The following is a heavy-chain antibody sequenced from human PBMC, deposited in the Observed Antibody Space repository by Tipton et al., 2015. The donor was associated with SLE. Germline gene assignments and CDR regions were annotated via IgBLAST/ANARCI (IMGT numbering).Heavy chain of an antibody. D-gene: IGHD3-10*01. Sequence: TLSLTCTVSGGSISSSSYYWGWIRQPPGKGLEWIGSIYYSGSTYYNPSLKSRVTISVDTSKNQFSLKLSSVTAADTAVYYCARHGRGSYYYYMDVWGKGTTVTVSS. CDR2: IYYSGST. V-gene: IGHV4-39*01. CDR1: GGSISSSSYY. CDR3: ARHGRGSYYYYMDV. J-gene: IGHJ6*03.